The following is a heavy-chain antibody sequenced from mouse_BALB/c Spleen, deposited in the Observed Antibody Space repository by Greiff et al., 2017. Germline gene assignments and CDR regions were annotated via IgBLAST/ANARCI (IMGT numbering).Heavy chain of an antibody. J-gene: IGHJ4*01. V-gene: IGHV2-2*02. CDR2: IWSGGST. D-gene: IGHD1-1*01. Sequence: VQRVESGPGLVQPSQSLSITCTVSGFSLTSYGVHWVRQSPGKGLEWLGVIWSGGSTDYNAAFISRLSISKDNSKSQVFFKMNSLQANDTAIYYCARDTHYYGSSYDAMDYWGQGTSVTVSS. CDR1: GFSLTSYG. CDR3: ARDTHYYGSSYDAMDY.